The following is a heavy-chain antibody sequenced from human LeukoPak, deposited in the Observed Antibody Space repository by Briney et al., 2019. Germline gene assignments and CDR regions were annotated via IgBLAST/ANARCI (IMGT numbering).Heavy chain of an antibody. V-gene: IGHV4-4*02. J-gene: IGHJ4*02. CDR1: GGSISSSNW. D-gene: IGHD3-10*01. CDR2: IYHSGST. Sequence: SETLSLTCAVPGGSISSSNWWSWVRQPPGKGLEWIGEIYHSGSTNYNPSLKSRVTISVDKSKNQFSLKLSSVTAADTAVYYCARRDAGSGALDYWGQGTLVTVSS. CDR3: ARRDAGSGALDY.